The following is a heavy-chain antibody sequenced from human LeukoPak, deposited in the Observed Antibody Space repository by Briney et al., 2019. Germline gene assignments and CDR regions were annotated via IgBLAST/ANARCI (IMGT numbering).Heavy chain of an antibody. V-gene: IGHV3-30*04. CDR1: GFSFSTYA. CDR3: AKDGKTRNWNYFQAKPVY. Sequence: PGRSLRLSCAASGFSFSTYAVNWVRQAPGKGLEWVAFISYDGTDKYYADSVKGRFTISRDNSKNTLYLQMNSLRAEDTAIYYCAKDGKTRNWNYFQAKPVYWGQGTLVTVSS. J-gene: IGHJ4*02. CDR2: ISYDGTDK. D-gene: IGHD1-7*01.